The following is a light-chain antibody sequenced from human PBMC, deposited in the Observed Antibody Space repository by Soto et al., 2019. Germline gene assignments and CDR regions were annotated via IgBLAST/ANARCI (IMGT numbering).Light chain of an antibody. V-gene: IGLV1-40*01. J-gene: IGLJ3*02. CDR2: GNN. CDR1: TSNIGSNYD. Sequence: QSVLTQPPSVSGAPGQRVTIACSGSTSNIGSNYDVHWYQQLPGTAPKVLIYGNNNRPSGVPNRFSGSKSGTSASLAISGLRSEDEADYYCAAWDDSLSGGGFGGGTKLTVL. CDR3: AAWDDSLSGGG.